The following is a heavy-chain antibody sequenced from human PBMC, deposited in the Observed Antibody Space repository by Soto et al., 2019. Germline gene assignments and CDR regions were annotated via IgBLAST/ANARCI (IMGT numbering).Heavy chain of an antibody. Sequence: SLRLSCAASGFTFSSYAMHWVRQAPGKGLEWVAVISYDGSNKYYADSVKGRFTISRDNSKNTLYLQMNSLRAEDTAVYYCARELIAAAGADYYYGMDVWGQGTTVTVSS. CDR2: ISYDGSNK. CDR1: GFTFSSYA. V-gene: IGHV3-30-3*01. D-gene: IGHD6-13*01. CDR3: ARELIAAAGADYYYGMDV. J-gene: IGHJ6*02.